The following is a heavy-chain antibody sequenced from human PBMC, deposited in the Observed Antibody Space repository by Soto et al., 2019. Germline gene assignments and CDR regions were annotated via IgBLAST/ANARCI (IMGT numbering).Heavy chain of an antibody. CDR3: AAGEYHDTSGYSSDY. J-gene: IGHJ4*02. D-gene: IGHD3-3*01. CDR2: IIVGSGNT. CDR1: GYTFTSYA. V-gene: IGHV1-58*01. Sequence: SVKVSCKASGYTFTSYAVQWVRQARGQPLEWIGWIIVGSGNTIYAQKFQERVTITRDESTSTAYMELSSLRSEDTGVYYCAAGEYHDTSGYSSDYWGQG.